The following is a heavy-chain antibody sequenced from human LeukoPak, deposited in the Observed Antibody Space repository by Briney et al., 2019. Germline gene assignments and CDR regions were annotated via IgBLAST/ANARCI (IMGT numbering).Heavy chain of an antibody. D-gene: IGHD3-9*01. CDR3: VRSFRNYDILAGYPHDGFDI. V-gene: IGHV4-39*01. CDR1: VGSISSSSYY. J-gene: IGHJ3*02. CDR2: IYYSGST. Sequence: SETLSLTCTVSVGSISSSSYYWGWIRQPPGKGLEWIGSIYYSGSTYYNPSLKSRVTISVDTSKNQFSLKLSSVTAADTAVYYCVRSFRNYDILAGYPHDGFDIWGQGTMVTVSS.